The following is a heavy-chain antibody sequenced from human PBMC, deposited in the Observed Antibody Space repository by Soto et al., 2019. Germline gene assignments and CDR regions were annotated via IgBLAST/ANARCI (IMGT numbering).Heavy chain of an antibody. CDR3: ARDGVATIRDGWFDP. D-gene: IGHD5-12*01. Sequence: QVQLVESGGGVVQPGRSLRLSCAASGFTFSSYAMHWVRQAPGKGLEWVAVISHDGSNKYYADSVKGRFTISRDDSKNTRYLQMNSLRAADTAVYYCARDGVATIRDGWFDPWGQGTLVTVSS. CDR1: GFTFSSYA. J-gene: IGHJ5*02. V-gene: IGHV3-30-3*01. CDR2: ISHDGSNK.